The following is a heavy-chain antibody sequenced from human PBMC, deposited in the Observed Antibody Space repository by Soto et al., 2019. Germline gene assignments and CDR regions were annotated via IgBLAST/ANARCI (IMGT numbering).Heavy chain of an antibody. CDR3: ARGRGATSPLYYYGMDV. Sequence: QVQLQQWGAGLLKPSETLSLTCAVYGGSFSGYYWSWIRQPPGKGLDWIGEINHSGSTNYNPSIKSRVTIAVDTSKNQFSLKLSSVTAADTAVYYCARGRGATSPLYYYGMDVWGQGTTVTVSS. D-gene: IGHD5-12*01. CDR1: GGSFSGYY. CDR2: INHSGST. V-gene: IGHV4-34*01. J-gene: IGHJ6*02.